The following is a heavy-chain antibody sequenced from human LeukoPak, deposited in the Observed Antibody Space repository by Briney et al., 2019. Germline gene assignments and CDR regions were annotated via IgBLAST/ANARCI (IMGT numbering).Heavy chain of an antibody. CDR3: AKVDNYYGSGSHDY. Sequence: GGSLRLSCAASGFTFSSYAMSWVRQAPGKGLEWVSAISGSGGSTYYADSVKGRITISRDNSKNTLYLQMNSLRAEDTAVYYCAKVDNYYGSGSHDYWGQGTLVTVSS. CDR1: GFTFSSYA. D-gene: IGHD3-10*01. J-gene: IGHJ4*02. CDR2: ISGSGGST. V-gene: IGHV3-23*01.